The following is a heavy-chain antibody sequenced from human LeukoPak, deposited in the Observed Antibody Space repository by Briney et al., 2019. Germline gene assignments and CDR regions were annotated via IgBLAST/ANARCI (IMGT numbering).Heavy chain of an antibody. CDR3: ARARQAGQWAPFDY. D-gene: IGHD1-26*01. Sequence: PGGSLRLSCAASGFTFSNYAMSWLRQAPGKGLEWVAAIGAGGAKIYYADSVKGRFTNSRDNSKNTLYLQMDTLRAEDTAVYYCARARQAGQWAPFDYWGQGTLVTVSS. J-gene: IGHJ4*02. CDR2: IGAGGAKI. V-gene: IGHV3-23*01. CDR1: GFTFSNYA.